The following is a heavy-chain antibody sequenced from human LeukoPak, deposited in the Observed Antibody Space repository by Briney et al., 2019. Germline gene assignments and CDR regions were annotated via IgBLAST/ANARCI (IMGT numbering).Heavy chain of an antibody. Sequence: PGGSLRLSCAASGFTYSSYSMNWVRQAPGKGLEWVSYISSSSSTIYYADSVKGRFTISRDNAKNSLYLQMNSLRAEDTAVYYCARAGRAAANDYWGQGTLVTVSS. CDR2: ISSSSSTI. J-gene: IGHJ4*02. D-gene: IGHD6-13*01. CDR1: GFTYSSYS. CDR3: ARAGRAAANDY. V-gene: IGHV3-48*04.